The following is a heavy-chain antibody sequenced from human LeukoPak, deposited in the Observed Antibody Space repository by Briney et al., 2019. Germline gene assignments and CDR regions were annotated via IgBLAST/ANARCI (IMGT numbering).Heavy chain of an antibody. CDR2: INQDGSET. CDR1: GFKFTFYW. V-gene: IGHV3-7*05. D-gene: IGHD1-7*01. Sequence: GGSLRLSCAASGFKFTFYWMSWVRQAPGKGLEWVANINQDGSETYYVDSVRGRFTISRENAKNSVNLQMDSLRAEDTAVYYCARDLSISLSGPGELEYWGQGTVVTVSS. CDR3: ARDLSISLSGPGELEY. J-gene: IGHJ4*02.